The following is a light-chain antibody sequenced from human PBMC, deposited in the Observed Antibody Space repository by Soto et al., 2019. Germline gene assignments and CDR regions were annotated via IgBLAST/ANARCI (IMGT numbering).Light chain of an antibody. J-gene: IGKJ1*01. CDR3: QQYNNWPGT. CDR2: GAS. Sequence: EIVLTQSPGTLSVSQGERATLSCRASQSVSSKLAWYQKKPGQAPRLLFYGASTGATGIPARFSGSGSETEFTLSISSLQSEDFAVYYCQQYNNWPGTFCQGTKVQIK. V-gene: IGKV3-15*01. CDR1: QSVSSK.